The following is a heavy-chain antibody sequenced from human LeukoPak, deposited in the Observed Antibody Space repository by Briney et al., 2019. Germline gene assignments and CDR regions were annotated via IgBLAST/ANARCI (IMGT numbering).Heavy chain of an antibody. CDR2: IYYSGST. V-gene: IGHV4-39*01. J-gene: IGHJ5*02. CDR1: GGSISSSSYY. CDR3: CVTQQLVRENWFDP. D-gene: IGHD6-13*01. Sequence: SETLSLTCTVSGGSISSSSYYWGWIRQPPGKGLEWIGSIYYSGSTYYNPSLKSRVTISVDTSKNQFSLKLSSVTAADTAVHYCCVTQQLVRENWFDPWGQGTLVTVSS.